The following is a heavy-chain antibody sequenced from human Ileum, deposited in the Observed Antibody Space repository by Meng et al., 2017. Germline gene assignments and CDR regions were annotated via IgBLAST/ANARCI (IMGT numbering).Heavy chain of an antibody. CDR1: GFNCGDYD. CDR2: IRGKVYPGAT. D-gene: IGHD2-15*01. Sequence: GGALRRSCIAAGFNCGDYDMSWARQAPGKGLEWVGCIRGKVYPGATQYAASVKGRFTISRDDSESIVYLQMNSLKSEDTAMYYCTKGCLFDFWGQGALVTVSS. V-gene: IGHV3-49*04. J-gene: IGHJ4*02. CDR3: TKGCLFDF.